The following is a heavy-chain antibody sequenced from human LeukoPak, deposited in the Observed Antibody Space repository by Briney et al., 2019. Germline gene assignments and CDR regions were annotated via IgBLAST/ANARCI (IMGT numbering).Heavy chain of an antibody. J-gene: IGHJ4*02. CDR2: IKRDGSEK. Sequence: GGSLRLSCAASGFTFTDYWMSWVRQAPGKGLEWVANIKRDGSEKYYVDSVKGRFTISRDNAKNSLYLQLNSLRTEDTAVYYCARGRGSWYGVYFDYWGQGTLVTVSS. CDR1: GFTFTDYW. D-gene: IGHD6-13*01. CDR3: ARGRGSWYGVYFDY. V-gene: IGHV3-7*01.